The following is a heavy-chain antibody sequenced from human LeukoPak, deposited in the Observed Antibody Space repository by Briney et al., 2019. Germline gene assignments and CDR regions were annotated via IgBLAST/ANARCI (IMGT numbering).Heavy chain of an antibody. J-gene: IGHJ4*02. CDR1: GITFSSYA. D-gene: IGHD2-15*01. V-gene: IGHV3-23*01. Sequence: PGGSLRLSCAASGITFSSYAMSWVRQAPGKGLEWVSVISGSGGTTYYADSVKGRFTISRDNSKNTLYLRMSSLRAEDTAVYYCAKKAGSRTDQYPLDYWGQGTLVTVSS. CDR3: AKKAGSRTDQYPLDY. CDR2: ISGSGGTT.